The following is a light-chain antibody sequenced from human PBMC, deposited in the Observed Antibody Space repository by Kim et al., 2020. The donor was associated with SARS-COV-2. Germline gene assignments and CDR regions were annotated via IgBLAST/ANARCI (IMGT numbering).Light chain of an antibody. CDR2: EVS. Sequence: QSALTQPASVSGSPGQSITISCTGTSSDVGDKNYVSWYQQHPGKVPKLLIYEVSKRPSGVSNRFSGSKSGNTASLTISGLQAEDKADYYCSSYAGSDNIYVFGTGTKVTVL. J-gene: IGLJ1*01. CDR3: SSYAGSDNIYV. V-gene: IGLV2-14*03. CDR1: SSDVGDKNY.